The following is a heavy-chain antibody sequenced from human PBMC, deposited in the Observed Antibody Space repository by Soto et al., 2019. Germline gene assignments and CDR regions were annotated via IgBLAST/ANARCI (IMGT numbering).Heavy chain of an antibody. Sequence: QVQLVQSGAEVKKPGASVKVSCKASGYTFTGYYMHWVRQAPGQGLEWMGWINPNSGGTNYAQKFQGWVTMTRDTSISPDYRELSRLRSDDTAVYYCARGGVRYRSGWYGSFDLWGRGTLVTVSS. CDR1: GYTFTGYY. V-gene: IGHV1-2*04. CDR2: INPNSGGT. D-gene: IGHD6-19*01. CDR3: ARGGVRYRSGWYGSFDL. J-gene: IGHJ2*01.